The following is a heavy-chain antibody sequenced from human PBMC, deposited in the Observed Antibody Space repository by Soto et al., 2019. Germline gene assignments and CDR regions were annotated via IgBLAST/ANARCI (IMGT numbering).Heavy chain of an antibody. D-gene: IGHD6-13*01. V-gene: IGHV4-59*08. CDR3: ERRGDSNQPPGADAFDI. CDR2: IYYSGST. J-gene: IGHJ3*02. Sequence: SETLSLTCTVSGGSISSYYWSWIRQPPGKGLEWIGYIYYSGSTNYNPSLKSRVTISVDTSKNQFSLKLSSVTAADTAVYYCERRGDSNQPPGADAFDIWGQGTMVT. CDR1: GGSISSYY.